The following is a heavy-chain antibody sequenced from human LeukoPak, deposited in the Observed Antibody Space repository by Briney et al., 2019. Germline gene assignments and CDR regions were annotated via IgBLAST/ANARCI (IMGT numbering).Heavy chain of an antibody. CDR3: ARRVHSSSWSSYFDY. CDR1: GDSISSGNYY. D-gene: IGHD6-13*01. V-gene: IGHV4-61*02. J-gene: IGHJ4*02. CDR2: IYTSGST. Sequence: PSETLSLTCTVSGDSISSGNYYWNWIRQPAGKGLEWIGRIYTSGSTNYNPSLKSRVTISVDKSKNQFFLKLSSVTATDTAVYYCARRVHSSSWSSYFDYWGQESLVTVSS.